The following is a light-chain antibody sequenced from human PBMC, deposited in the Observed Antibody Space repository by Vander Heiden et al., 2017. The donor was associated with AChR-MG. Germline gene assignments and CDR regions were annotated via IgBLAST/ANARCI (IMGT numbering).Light chain of an antibody. CDR3: QQRSNWPLFT. Sequence: EIVLTQSPATLPLSPGERATLSCRASQSVSSYLAWYQQKPGQAPRLLIYDASNRATGIPARFSGSGSGTDVTLTISSLEPEDFAVYYCQQRSNWPLFTFGPGTKVDIK. V-gene: IGKV3-11*01. J-gene: IGKJ3*01. CDR2: DAS. CDR1: QSVSSY.